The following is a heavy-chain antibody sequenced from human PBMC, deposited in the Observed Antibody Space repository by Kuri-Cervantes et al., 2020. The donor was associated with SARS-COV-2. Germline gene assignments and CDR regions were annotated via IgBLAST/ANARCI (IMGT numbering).Heavy chain of an antibody. Sequence: ASVKVSCKASGYTFTGYYMHWVRQAPGEGLEWMGWINPNSGGTNYAQKFQGRVTMTRDTSINTAYMELSKLRSDDTAVYYCVRVLSGSYPADYWGQGTLVTVSS. D-gene: IGHD1-26*01. CDR3: VRVLSGSYPADY. CDR2: INPNSGGT. CDR1: GYTFTGYY. J-gene: IGHJ4*02. V-gene: IGHV1-2*02.